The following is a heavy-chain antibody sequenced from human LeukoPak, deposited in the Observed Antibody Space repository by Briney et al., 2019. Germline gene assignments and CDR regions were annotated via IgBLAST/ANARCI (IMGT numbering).Heavy chain of an antibody. CDR1: GGSISSYY. CDR3: ARYDFNKFFDY. D-gene: IGHD3-3*01. CDR2: IYYTGGT. Sequence: PAETLSLTCTVSGGSISSYYWSWIRQPPGKGLEWIGYIYYTGGTNYNPSLKSRVTMSVDTSKNQFSLKLSSVTAADTAVYYCARYDFNKFFDYWGQGTLVTVSS. J-gene: IGHJ4*02. V-gene: IGHV4-59*01.